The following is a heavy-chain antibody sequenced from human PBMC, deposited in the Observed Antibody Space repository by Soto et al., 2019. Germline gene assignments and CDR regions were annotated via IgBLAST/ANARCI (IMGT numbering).Heavy chain of an antibody. V-gene: IGHV3-64*01. CDR3: ARRGYGSRWPNVYMDV. CDR2: ISNNGAHT. D-gene: IGHD6-13*01. J-gene: IGHJ6*03. Sequence: EAQLVESGGGLVQPRGSLRLSCAAAGFTFSNYDMHWVRQAPGKGLEYVSGISNNGAHTDYAKSVKGRFTISRDNSEHTLYLQMGSLRAEDMALYYCARRGYGSRWPNVYMDVWGKGTTVTVSS. CDR1: GFTFSNYD.